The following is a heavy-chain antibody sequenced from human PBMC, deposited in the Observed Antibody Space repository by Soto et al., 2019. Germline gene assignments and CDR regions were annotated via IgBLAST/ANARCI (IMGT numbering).Heavy chain of an antibody. CDR2: ISDDGYNK. CDR1: GFTFCNYA. D-gene: IGHD6-19*01. V-gene: IGHV3-30-3*01. CDR3: ARDRYSSATLFEY. J-gene: IGHJ4*02. Sequence: QVQLVESGGGVVQPGRSLRLSCAASGFTFCNYAMHWVRQAPGKGLEWVAVISDDGYNKYYADSVKGRFTISRDNSRNTLYLQMNSLRAEDTAVYYCARDRYSSATLFEYWGQGTLVSVSS.